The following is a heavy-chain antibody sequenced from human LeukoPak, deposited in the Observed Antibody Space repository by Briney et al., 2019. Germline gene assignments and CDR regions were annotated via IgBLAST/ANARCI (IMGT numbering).Heavy chain of an antibody. CDR1: GDFISNYY. D-gene: IGHD3-3*01. J-gene: IGHJ4*02. CDR3: ARGVKSTYYDFWSLPSLDY. CDR2: IFYTGIT. V-gene: IGHV4-59*01. Sequence: PSETLSLTCTISGDFISNYYWSWIRQPPGKTLEWLGYIFYTGITKYNPSLKSRVTISLDKSKNQFSLKVTSVTVADTDVYYCARGVKSTYYDFWSLPSLDYWGQGTLVSVSS.